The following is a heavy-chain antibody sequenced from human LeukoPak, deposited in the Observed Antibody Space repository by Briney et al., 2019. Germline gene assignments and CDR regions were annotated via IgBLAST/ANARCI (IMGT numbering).Heavy chain of an antibody. CDR3: ARDRVGSSWYEFDY. CDR1: GFTFSYYA. V-gene: IGHV3-64*01. Sequence: GGSLRLSCVASGFTFSYYAMHWVRQAPGKGLEYVSTINNNGNSASYANSVKVRFTISIDNSKNTLYRRWGSLGAEDLAVYYCARDRVGSSWYEFDYWGQGTLVTVSS. D-gene: IGHD6-13*01. CDR2: INNNGNSA. J-gene: IGHJ4*02.